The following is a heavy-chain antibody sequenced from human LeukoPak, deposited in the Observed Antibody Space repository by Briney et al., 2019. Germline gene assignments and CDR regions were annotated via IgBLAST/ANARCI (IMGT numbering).Heavy chain of an antibody. D-gene: IGHD6-19*01. V-gene: IGHV1-69*04. J-gene: IGHJ4*02. Sequence: EASVKVSCKASGGTFSSYAISWVRQAPGQGLEWMGRIIPILGIANYAQKFQGRVTITADKSTSTAYMELSSLRSEDTAVYYCARGLSSGWHGDYWGQGTLVTVSS. CDR1: GGTFSSYA. CDR3: ARGLSSGWHGDY. CDR2: IIPILGIA.